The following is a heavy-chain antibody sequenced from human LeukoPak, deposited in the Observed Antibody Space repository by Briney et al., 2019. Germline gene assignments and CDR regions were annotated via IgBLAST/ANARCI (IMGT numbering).Heavy chain of an antibody. V-gene: IGHV3-74*01. CDR2: INRDGSGT. CDR3: ARDSNYGMDV. CDR1: GFTFSSYW. J-gene: IGHJ6*02. Sequence: GGSLRLSCAASGFTFSSYWMHWVRQPSGKGLAWVSRINRDGSGTSYVDSVKGRFTISRDNAKNTVYLQVNSLRAEDTAVYYCARDSNYGMDVWGQGTTVTVSS.